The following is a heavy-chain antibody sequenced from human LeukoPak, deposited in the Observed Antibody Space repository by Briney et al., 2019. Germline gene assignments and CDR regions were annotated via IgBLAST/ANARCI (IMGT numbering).Heavy chain of an antibody. Sequence: GGSLRLSCAASGFTFSSYGMHWVRQAPGKGLEWVAVISYDGNNKYYADSVNGRFTISRDNSKNTLYLQMNSLRDEDTAVYYCASSGNYRFDYWGQGTLVTVSS. J-gene: IGHJ4*02. V-gene: IGHV3-30*03. CDR1: GFTFSSYG. D-gene: IGHD1-26*01. CDR3: ASSGNYRFDY. CDR2: ISYDGNNK.